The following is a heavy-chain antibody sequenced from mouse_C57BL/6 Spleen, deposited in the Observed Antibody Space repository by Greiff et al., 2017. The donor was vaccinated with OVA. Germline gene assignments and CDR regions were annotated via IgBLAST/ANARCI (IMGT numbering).Heavy chain of an antibody. CDR3: AREKDYDRVFNY. CDR1: GYAFSSYW. D-gene: IGHD2-4*01. V-gene: IGHV1-80*01. J-gene: IGHJ2*01. CDR2: IYPGDGDT. Sequence: VQLQESGAELVKPGASVKISCKASGYAFSSYWMNWVKQRPGKGLEWIGQIYPGDGDTNYNGKFKGKATLTADKSSSTAYMQLSSLTSEDSAVYFCAREKDYDRVFNYWGQGTTLTVSS.